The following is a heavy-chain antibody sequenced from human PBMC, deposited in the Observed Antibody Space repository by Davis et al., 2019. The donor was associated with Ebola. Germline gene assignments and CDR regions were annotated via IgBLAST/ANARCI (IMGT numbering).Heavy chain of an antibody. J-gene: IGHJ6*02. Sequence: SVKVSCKASGGTFSSYAISWVRQAPGQGLEWMGRIIPILGIANYAQKFQGRVTMTRNTSISTAYIELSSLRSEDTAVYYCAREVYYYYYGMDVWGQGTTVTVSS. CDR2: IIPILGIA. V-gene: IGHV1-69*04. CDR1: GGTFSSYA. CDR3: AREVYYYYYGMDV.